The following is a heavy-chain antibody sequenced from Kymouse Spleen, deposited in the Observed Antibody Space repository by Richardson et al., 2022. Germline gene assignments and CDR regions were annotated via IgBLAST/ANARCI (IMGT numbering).Heavy chain of an antibody. D-gene: IGHD6-13*01. CDR2: IYHSGST. CDR3: ARDRIAAAFPYYYYYGMDV. J-gene: IGHJ6*02. V-gene: IGHV4-4*02. Sequence: QVQLQESGPGLVKPSGTLSLTCAVSGGSISSSNWWSWVRQPPGKGLEWIGEIYHSGSTNYNPSLKSRVTISVDKSKNQFSLKLSSVTAADTAVYYCARDRIAAAFPYYYYYGMDVWGQGTTVTVSS. CDR1: GGSISSSNW.